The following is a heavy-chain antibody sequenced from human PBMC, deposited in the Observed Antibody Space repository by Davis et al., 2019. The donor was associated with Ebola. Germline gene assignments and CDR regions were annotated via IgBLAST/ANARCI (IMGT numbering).Heavy chain of an antibody. CDR2: ISAYNGNT. Sequence: ASVKVSCKASGYTFTSYGISWVRQAPGQGLEWMGWISAYNGNTSYAQKFQGRVTMTRDTSTSTVYMELSSLRSEDTAVYYCATVEGYCTNGVCYTPFDYWGQGTLVTVSS. CDR3: ATVEGYCTNGVCYTPFDY. J-gene: IGHJ4*02. V-gene: IGHV1-18*01. CDR1: GYTFTSYG. D-gene: IGHD2-8*01.